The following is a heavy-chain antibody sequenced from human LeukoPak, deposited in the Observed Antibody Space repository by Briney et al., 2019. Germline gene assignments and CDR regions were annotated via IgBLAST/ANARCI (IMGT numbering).Heavy chain of an antibody. Sequence: SETLSLTCSGSGGSISSSPNSWGWVRPPPGKGLEWVGSISYSGSTYYNPSLKSRVTISADTSKNQASLKVSSVTAADTAVYYCARHSGDLLTGYYLRWFDPWGQGILVTVSS. D-gene: IGHD3-9*01. CDR1: GGSISSSPNS. CDR3: ARHSGDLLTGYYLRWFDP. CDR2: ISYSGST. V-gene: IGHV4-39*01. J-gene: IGHJ5*02.